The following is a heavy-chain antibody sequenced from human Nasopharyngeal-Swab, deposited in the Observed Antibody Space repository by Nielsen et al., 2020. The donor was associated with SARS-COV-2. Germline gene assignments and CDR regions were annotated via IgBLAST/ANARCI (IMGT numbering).Heavy chain of an antibody. CDR1: GGSISSSNW. J-gene: IGHJ6*02. D-gene: IGHD1-1*01. CDR3: ARDESWRYYYGMDV. CDR2: INHRGST. Sequence: GSRRLSCAVSGGSISSSNWWSWVRQPPGKGLEWIGEINHRGSTNYNPSLKSRVTISVDTSKNQFSLKLSSVTAADTAVYYCARDESWRYYYGMDVWGQGTTVTVSS. V-gene: IGHV4-4*02.